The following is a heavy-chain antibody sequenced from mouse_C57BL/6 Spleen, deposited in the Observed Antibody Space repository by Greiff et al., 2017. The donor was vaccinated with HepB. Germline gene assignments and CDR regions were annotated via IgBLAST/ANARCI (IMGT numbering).Heavy chain of an antibody. J-gene: IGHJ4*01. CDR3: ARGGGYSYAMDY. CDR1: GFTFSDYY. CDR2: INYDGSST. D-gene: IGHD2-3*01. Sequence: EVKLVESEGGLVQPGSSMKLSCTASGFTFSDYYMAWVRQVPEKGLEWVANINYDGSSTYYLDSLKSRFIISRDNAKNILYLQMSSLKSEDTATYYCARGGGYSYAMDYWGQGTSVTVSS. V-gene: IGHV5-16*01.